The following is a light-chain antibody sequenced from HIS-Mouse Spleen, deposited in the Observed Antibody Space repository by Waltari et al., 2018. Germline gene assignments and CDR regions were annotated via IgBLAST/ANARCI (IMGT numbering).Light chain of an antibody. CDR3: SSYTSSSPVV. CDR2: EVS. V-gene: IGLV2-14*01. Sequence: QSALTQPASVSGSPGQSVTISCTGTSSDAAGYNYVSWYQQHPGKAPKLMIYEVSNRPSGVSNRFSGSKSGNTASLTISGLQAEDEADYYCSSYTSSSPVVFGGGTKLTVL. CDR1: SSDAAGYNY. J-gene: IGLJ2*01.